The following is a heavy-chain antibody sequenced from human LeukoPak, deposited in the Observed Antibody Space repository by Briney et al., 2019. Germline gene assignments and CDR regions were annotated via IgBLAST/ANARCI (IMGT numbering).Heavy chain of an antibody. V-gene: IGHV4-59*08. J-gene: IGHJ3*02. Sequence: KPSETLSLTCAVYGGSFSGYYWSWIRQPPGKGLEWIGYIYYSGSTNYNPSLKSRVTISVDTPKNQFSLKLSSVTAADTAVYYCARLCPPVVVVAATGYDAFDIWGQGTMVTVSS. CDR2: IYYSGST. D-gene: IGHD2-15*01. CDR1: GGSFSGYY. CDR3: ARLCPPVVVVAATGYDAFDI.